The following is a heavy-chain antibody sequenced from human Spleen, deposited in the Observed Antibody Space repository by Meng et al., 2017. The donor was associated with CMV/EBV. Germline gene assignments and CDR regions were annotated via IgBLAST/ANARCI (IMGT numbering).Heavy chain of an antibody. J-gene: IGHJ6*02. CDR2: ISNDGSPS. Sequence: GESLKISCLASGFTLSSHWMHWVRQAPGKGLLWVSHISNDGSPSAYSDSVRGRFTVSRDNARNTLYLEMTGLRAEDTAVYFCARGQIVKGRLRLLAPAYYYGIDVWGQGTTVTVSS. CDR1: GFTLSSHW. V-gene: IGHV3-74*01. D-gene: IGHD5-12*01. CDR3: ARGQIVKGRLRLLAPAYYYGIDV.